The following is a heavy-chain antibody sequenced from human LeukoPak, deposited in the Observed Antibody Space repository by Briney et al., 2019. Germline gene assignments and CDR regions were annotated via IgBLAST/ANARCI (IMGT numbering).Heavy chain of an antibody. J-gene: IGHJ4*02. V-gene: IGHV4-38-2*02. D-gene: IGHD3-10*01. CDR1: GYSISSGYY. Sequence: SETLSLTCTVSGYSISSGYYWGWIWQPPGKGLEWIGSIYHSGSTYYNPSLKSRVTMSVDTSKNQFSLKLSSVTAADTAVYYCARDAYYYGSGSQVFDYWGQGTLVTVSS. CDR2: IYHSGST. CDR3: ARDAYYYGSGSQVFDY.